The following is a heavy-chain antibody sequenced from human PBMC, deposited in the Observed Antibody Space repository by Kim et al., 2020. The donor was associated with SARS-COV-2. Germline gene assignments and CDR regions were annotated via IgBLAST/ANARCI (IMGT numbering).Heavy chain of an antibody. CDR1: GGSFSGYH. Sequence: SETLSLTCAVYGGSFSGYHWSWIRQPPGKGLEWIGEIKHSGSTNYNPSLKSRVTMSVDTSKSQVSLKLRSVTAADTAVYYCARGRAGVVPSPILGIGPHYDYYAMDVWGQGTTVTVSS. V-gene: IGHV4-34*01. D-gene: IGHD2-2*02. J-gene: IGHJ6*02. CDR2: IKHSGST. CDR3: ARGRAGVVPSPILGIGPHYDYYAMDV.